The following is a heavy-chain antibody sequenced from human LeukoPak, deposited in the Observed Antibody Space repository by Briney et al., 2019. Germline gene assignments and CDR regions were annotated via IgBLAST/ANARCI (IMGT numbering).Heavy chain of an antibody. CDR3: ARGFHYYDSSGYLLNAFDI. CDR2: INPNSGGT. Sequence: ASVKVSCKASGYTFTSYGISWVRQAPGQGLEWMGWINPNSGGTNYAQKFQGRVTMTRDTSISTAYMELSRLRSDDTAVYYCARGFHYYDSSGYLLNAFDIWGRGTLVTVSS. CDR1: GYTFTSYG. D-gene: IGHD3-22*01. J-gene: IGHJ2*01. V-gene: IGHV1-2*02.